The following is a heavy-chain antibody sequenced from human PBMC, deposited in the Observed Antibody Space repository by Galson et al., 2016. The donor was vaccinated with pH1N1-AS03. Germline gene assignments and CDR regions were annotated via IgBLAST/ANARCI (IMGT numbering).Heavy chain of an antibody. CDR3: ARDHTYFDGSAYYDGHYS. D-gene: IGHD3-22*01. V-gene: IGHV3-7*03. J-gene: IGHJ4*02. Sequence: SLRLSCAVSGFTFSNYWMTWVRQAPGKGLEWVANIKRDGSETHYVDSVKGRFTISRDNAENSLYLQMNSLRAEDTALYYCARDHTYFDGSAYYDGHYSWGQGTLVTVSS. CDR1: GFTFSNYW. CDR2: IKRDGSET.